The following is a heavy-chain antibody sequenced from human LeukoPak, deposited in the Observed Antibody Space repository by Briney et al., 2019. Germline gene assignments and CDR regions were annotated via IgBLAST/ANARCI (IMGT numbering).Heavy chain of an antibody. V-gene: IGHV1-24*01. CDR2: FDPEDGET. D-gene: IGHD1-1*01. J-gene: IGHJ4*02. CDR1: GYTLTELS. Sequence: GASVKVSCKVSGYTLTELSMHWVRQAPGKGLEWMGGFDPEDGETIYAQKSQGRVTMTEDTSTDTAYMELSSLRSEDTAVYYCATLPNLVQGLSLDYWGQGTLVTVSS. CDR3: ATLPNLVQGLSLDY.